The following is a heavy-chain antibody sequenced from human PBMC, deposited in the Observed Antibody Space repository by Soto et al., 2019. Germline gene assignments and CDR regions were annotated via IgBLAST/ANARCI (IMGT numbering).Heavy chain of an antibody. V-gene: IGHV3-23*01. Sequence: HPGGSLRLSCAASGFTFSSYAMSWVRQAPGKGLEWVSAISGSGGSTYYADSVKGRFTISRDNSKNTLYLQMNSLRAEDTAVYYCAKRYPKKNTIFGVDLIFDYWGQGTLVTVSS. CDR3: AKRYPKKNTIFGVDLIFDY. CDR2: ISGSGGST. D-gene: IGHD3-3*01. CDR1: GFTFSSYA. J-gene: IGHJ4*02.